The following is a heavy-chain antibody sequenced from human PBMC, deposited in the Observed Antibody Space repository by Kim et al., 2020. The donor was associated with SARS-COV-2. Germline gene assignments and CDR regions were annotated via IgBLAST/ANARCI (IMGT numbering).Heavy chain of an antibody. Sequence: SETLSLTCTVSGGSISSGSYYWSWIRQPAGKGLEWIGRIYTSGSTNYNPSLKSRVTISVDTSKNQFSLKLSSVTAADTAVYYCARSGSVAGISYYYYYGMDVWGQGTTVTVSS. CDR2: IYTSGST. CDR3: ARSGSVAGISYYYYYGMDV. D-gene: IGHD6-19*01. J-gene: IGHJ6*02. V-gene: IGHV4-61*02. CDR1: GGSISSGSYY.